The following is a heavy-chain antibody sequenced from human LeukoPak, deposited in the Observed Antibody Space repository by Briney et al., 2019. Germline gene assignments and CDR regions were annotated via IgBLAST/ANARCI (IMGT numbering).Heavy chain of an antibody. CDR1: GGTFSSYA. J-gene: IGHJ4*02. CDR3: ARKAGRGELDY. CDR2: IIPIFGTA. V-gene: IGHV1-69*06. D-gene: IGHD3-16*01. Sequence: SVKVSCKASGGTFSSYAISWVRQAPGQGLEWMGGIIPIFGTANYAQKFQGRVTITAEKSTSTAYMELSSLRSEDTAVYYCARKAGRGELDYWGQGTLVTVSS.